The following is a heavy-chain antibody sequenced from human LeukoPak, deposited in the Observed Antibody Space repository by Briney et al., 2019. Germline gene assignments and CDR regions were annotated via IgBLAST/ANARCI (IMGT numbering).Heavy chain of an antibody. Sequence: GASVKVSCKASGYTFTGFYIHWVRQAPGQGLEWMGWINPNSGGTNYAQKFQGRVTMTRDTSISTAYMELNNLRSDDAAVYYCMRSVGSTNWYAYWGQGTHVIVSS. D-gene: IGHD2-15*01. CDR3: MRSVGSTNWYAY. V-gene: IGHV1-2*02. J-gene: IGHJ5*01. CDR2: INPNSGGT. CDR1: GYTFTGFY.